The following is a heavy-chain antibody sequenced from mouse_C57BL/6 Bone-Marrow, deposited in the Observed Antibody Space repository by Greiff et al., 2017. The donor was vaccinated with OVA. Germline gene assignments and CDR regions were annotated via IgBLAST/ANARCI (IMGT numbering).Heavy chain of an antibody. V-gene: IGHV1-82*01. J-gene: IGHJ4*01. CDR2: IYPGDGDT. CDR3: ARCPYYYGSSYHYYAMDY. Sequence: VQLQQSGPELVKPGASVKISCKASGYAFSSSWMNWVKQRPGKGLEWIGRIYPGDGDTNYNGKFKGKATLTADKSSSTAYMQLSSLTSEDSAVYFCARCPYYYGSSYHYYAMDYWGQGTSVTVSS. CDR1: GYAFSSSW. D-gene: IGHD1-1*01.